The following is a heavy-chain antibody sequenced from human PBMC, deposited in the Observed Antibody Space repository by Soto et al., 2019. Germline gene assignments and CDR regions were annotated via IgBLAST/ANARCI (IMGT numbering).Heavy chain of an antibody. CDR2: ISGSGGST. Sequence: EVQLLESGGGLVQPGGSLSLSCAASGFTFRSYAMSWVRQAPGKGLEWVSGISGSGGSTYYADSVKGRFTTSRDNSKNTLYLQMNSLRAEDTAVYYCAKALQMATILRQFDSWGQGTLVTVSS. D-gene: IGHD5-12*01. CDR1: GFTFRSYA. J-gene: IGHJ4*02. V-gene: IGHV3-23*01. CDR3: AKALQMATILRQFDS.